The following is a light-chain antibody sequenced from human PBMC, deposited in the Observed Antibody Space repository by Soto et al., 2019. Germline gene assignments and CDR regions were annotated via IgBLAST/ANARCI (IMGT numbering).Light chain of an antibody. CDR1: SDIGAYNY. J-gene: IGLJ1*01. CDR2: GVT. V-gene: IGLV2-14*01. Sequence: SDIGAYNYVSWYQQHPGRAPKLLIHGVTRRPSGVSSRFSASKSAYTASLTISGLQAEDEANYFCSSFTTSYFYVFGPGTKVT. CDR3: SSFTTSYFYV.